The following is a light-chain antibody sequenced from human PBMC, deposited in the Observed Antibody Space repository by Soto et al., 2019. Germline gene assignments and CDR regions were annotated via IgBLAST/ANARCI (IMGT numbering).Light chain of an antibody. CDR3: QRYDNWPLT. V-gene: IGKV3-15*01. Sequence: EIVLTQSPATLSVSPGERPTLSCRASQSFSGNLALYQQKPGLSPRLLIYHTSTRATGVPARFSGSGSGTEFSLTISSLQSEGSAVYYCQRYDNWPLTFGGGTKV. CDR1: QSFSGN. J-gene: IGKJ4*01. CDR2: HTS.